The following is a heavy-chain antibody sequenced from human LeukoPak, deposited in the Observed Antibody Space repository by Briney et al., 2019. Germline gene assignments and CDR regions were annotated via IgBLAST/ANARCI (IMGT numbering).Heavy chain of an antibody. V-gene: IGHV6-1*01. CDR1: LGSLSIDTAA. D-gene: IGHD5-24*01. J-gene: IGHJ3*02. Sequence: SQTLSLTCAISLGSLSIDTAAWNWTRQSPSRGLECLRRTNYRSKWFNDYAVSVNRRLTINPDTSQNQYSLQLNSGPPEETVCYYCARGRWRAFAIWGQGTMVTVSS. CDR2: TNYRSKWFN. CDR3: ARGRWRAFAI.